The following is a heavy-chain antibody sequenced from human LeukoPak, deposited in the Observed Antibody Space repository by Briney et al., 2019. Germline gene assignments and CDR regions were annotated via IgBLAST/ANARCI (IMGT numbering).Heavy chain of an antibody. CDR2: GYYSGRT. Sequence: SETLSLTCSVSGGSLSSYYWSWIRQPPGKGREWIGYGYYSGRTKYNPSLKSRVTISVDTSKNHLSLRLTSVAAADTAVYYCAGGTYSYGYDYWGQGTLVTVSS. CDR3: AGGTYSYGYDY. CDR1: GGSLSSYY. D-gene: IGHD5-18*01. J-gene: IGHJ4*02. V-gene: IGHV4-59*01.